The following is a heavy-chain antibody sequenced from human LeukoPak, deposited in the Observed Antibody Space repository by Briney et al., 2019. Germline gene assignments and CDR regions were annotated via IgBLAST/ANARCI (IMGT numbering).Heavy chain of an antibody. J-gene: IGHJ4*02. CDR2: ISGSGGST. CDR3: AKDLELLSYFDY. D-gene: IGHD1-7*01. Sequence: PGGSLRLSCAASGFTFISYAMSWVRQAPGKGLEWVSGISGSGGSTYYADSVKGRFTISRDNSKNTLYLQMNSLRAEDTAIYYCAKDLELLSYFDYWGQGTLVTVSS. V-gene: IGHV3-23*01. CDR1: GFTFISYA.